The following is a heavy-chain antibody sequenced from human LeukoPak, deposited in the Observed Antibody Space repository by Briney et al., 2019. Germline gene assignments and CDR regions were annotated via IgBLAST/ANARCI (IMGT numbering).Heavy chain of an antibody. D-gene: IGHD3-22*01. V-gene: IGHV1-2*06. CDR3: ARGGGGGYYDSSGYYHDR. Sequence: GASVTVSCKASGYTFTGYYMHWVRQAPGQGLEWMGRINPNSGGTNYAQKFQGRVTMTSDTSLSTAYMELSRLSSDDTAGYLCARGGGGGYYDSSGYYHDRWGQGNRVIVSS. CDR1: GYTFTGYY. J-gene: IGHJ5*02. CDR2: INPNSGGT.